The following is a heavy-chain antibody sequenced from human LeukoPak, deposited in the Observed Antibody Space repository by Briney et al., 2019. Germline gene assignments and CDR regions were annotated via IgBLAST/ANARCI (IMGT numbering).Heavy chain of an antibody. V-gene: IGHV3-21*01. Sequence: GGSLRLSCAASGSTFSSYSMNWVRQAPGKGLEWVSSISSSGSYISYADSVKGRFTISRDNAKNSLYLQMSSLRAEDTAVYYCAREVDYVFDFRGQGTLVTVSS. CDR3: AREVDYVFDF. CDR1: GSTFSSYS. J-gene: IGHJ4*02. D-gene: IGHD4-17*01. CDR2: ISSSGSYI.